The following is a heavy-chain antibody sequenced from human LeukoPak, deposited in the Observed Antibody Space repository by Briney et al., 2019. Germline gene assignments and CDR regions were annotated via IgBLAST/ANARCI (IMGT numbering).Heavy chain of an antibody. V-gene: IGHV1-69*06. Sequence: SVKVSCKASGGTFSNYAISWVRQAPGQGLEWMGGIIPIFGTANYAQKFRGRVTITADKSTSTAYMELSSLRSEDTAVYYCASGGGSGQLGYYYYYYMDVWGKGTTVTVSS. J-gene: IGHJ6*03. D-gene: IGHD3-16*01. CDR1: GGTFSNYA. CDR2: IIPIFGTA. CDR3: ASGGGSGQLGYYYYYYMDV.